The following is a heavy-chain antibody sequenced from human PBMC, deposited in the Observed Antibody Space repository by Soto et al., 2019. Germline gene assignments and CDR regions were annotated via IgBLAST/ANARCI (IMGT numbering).Heavy chain of an antibody. CDR1: GFSLSNTRMG. V-gene: IGHV2-26*01. D-gene: IGHD6-13*01. CDR3: ARIIIAAAGKRYNWFDP. Sequence: QVTLKQSGPVLVKPTETLTLTCTVSGFSLSNTRMGVSWIRQPPGKALEWLAHIFSNHGKSYRTSPKSRLTIFKDTTKRQVVVTMTNTDPMDTTTYYCARIIIAAAGKRYNWFDPWGQGTLVAVSS. CDR2: IFSNHGK. J-gene: IGHJ5*02.